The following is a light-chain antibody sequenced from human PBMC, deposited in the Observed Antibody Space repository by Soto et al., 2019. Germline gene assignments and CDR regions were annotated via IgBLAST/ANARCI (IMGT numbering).Light chain of an antibody. J-gene: IGKJ3*01. CDR2: WAS. CDR3: QQYYSIPLT. Sequence: DIVMTQSPDSLAVSLGERATINCKSSQSVLHSSNNKNYLTWYQQKPGQPPKLLIYWASTRESGVPDRFSGXXXXXXXXXXXXXXQAEDVAVYYCQQYYSIPLTFGPGTKVDIK. V-gene: IGKV4-1*01. CDR1: QSVLHSSNNKNY.